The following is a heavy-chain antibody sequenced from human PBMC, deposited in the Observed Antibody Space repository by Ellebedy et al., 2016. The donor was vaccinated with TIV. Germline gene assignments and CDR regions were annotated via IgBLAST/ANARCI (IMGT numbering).Heavy chain of an antibody. V-gene: IGHV3-21*01. D-gene: IGHD2-15*01. CDR1: GFTFSSYS. Sequence: GESLKISCAASGFTFSSYSMNWVRQAPGKGLEWVSSISSSSSYIYFADSVKGRFTISRDNAKNSLYLQMNSLRAEDTAVYYCARFPVVAAEIDYWGQGTLVTVSS. J-gene: IGHJ4*02. CDR3: ARFPVVAAEIDY. CDR2: ISSSSSYI.